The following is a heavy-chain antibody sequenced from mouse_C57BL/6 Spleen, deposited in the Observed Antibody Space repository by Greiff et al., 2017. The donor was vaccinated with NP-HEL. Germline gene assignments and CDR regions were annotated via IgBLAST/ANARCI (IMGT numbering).Heavy chain of an antibody. D-gene: IGHD4-1*01. Sequence: DVKLVESGGGLVQPGGSMKLSCVASGFTFSNYWMNWVRQSPEKGLEWVAQIRLKSDNYATHYAESVKGRFTISRDDSKSSVYLQMNNLRAEDTGIYYCTGTGYYAMDYWGQGTSVTVSS. CDR2: IRLKSDNYAT. J-gene: IGHJ4*01. V-gene: IGHV6-3*01. CDR1: GFTFSNYW. CDR3: TGTGYYAMDY.